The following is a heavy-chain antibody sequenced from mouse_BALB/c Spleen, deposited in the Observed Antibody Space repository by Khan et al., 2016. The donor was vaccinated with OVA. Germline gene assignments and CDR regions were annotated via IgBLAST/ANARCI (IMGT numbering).Heavy chain of an antibody. D-gene: IGHD1-1*01. Sequence: EVELVESGGGLVQPGGSLKLSCAASGFTFSSYTMSWVRQTPDKRLEWVAFISNGGSGTYYPDAVKGRFTISRDNAKNTLYLQMSSLKSEDTAMYYYARPSTTGYDDVMDYWGQGTSVTVSA. J-gene: IGHJ4*01. CDR1: GFTFSSYT. CDR3: ARPSTTGYDDVMDY. V-gene: IGHV5-12-2*01. CDR2: ISNGGSGT.